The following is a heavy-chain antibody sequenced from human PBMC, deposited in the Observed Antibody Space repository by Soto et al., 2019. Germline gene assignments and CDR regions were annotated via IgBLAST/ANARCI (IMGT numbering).Heavy chain of an antibody. V-gene: IGHV3-49*03. J-gene: IGHJ6*03. Sequence: GGSLRHSCTASGFTFGDYAMSWFRQAPGKGLEWVGFIRSKAYGGTTEYAASVKGRFTISRDDSKSIAYLQMNSLKTEDTAVYYCTRERYCSSTSCYFYYYYMDVWGKGTTVTVSS. CDR3: TRERYCSSTSCYFYYYYMDV. CDR1: GFTFGDYA. D-gene: IGHD2-2*01. CDR2: IRSKAYGGTT.